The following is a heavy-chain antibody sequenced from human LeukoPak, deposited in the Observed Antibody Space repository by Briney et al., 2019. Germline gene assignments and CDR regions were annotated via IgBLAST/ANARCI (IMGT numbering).Heavy chain of an antibody. D-gene: IGHD3-16*01. J-gene: IGHJ5*02. Sequence: ASVKVSCKASGYTFTGYYMHWVRQAPGQGLEWMGWINPNSGGTNYAQKFQGRVTMTRDTSISTAYMELSRLRSDDTAVYYCAREGGVTPINWFDPWGQGTLVTVSS. CDR1: GYTFTGYY. CDR2: INPNSGGT. V-gene: IGHV1-2*02. CDR3: AREGGVTPINWFDP.